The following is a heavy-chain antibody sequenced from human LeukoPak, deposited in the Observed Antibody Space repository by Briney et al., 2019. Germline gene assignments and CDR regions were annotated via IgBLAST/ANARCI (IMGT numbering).Heavy chain of an antibody. CDR3: AREGVGSSWFYWYFDL. D-gene: IGHD6-13*01. CDR1: GGSISSYY. J-gene: IGHJ2*01. CDR2: IYYSGST. V-gene: IGHV4-59*01. Sequence: KPSETLSLTCTVSGGSISSYYWSWIRQPPGKGLEWIGYIYYSGSTNYNPSLESRVTISVDTSKNQFSLKLSSVTAADTAVYYCAREGVGSSWFYWYFDLWGRGTLVTVSS.